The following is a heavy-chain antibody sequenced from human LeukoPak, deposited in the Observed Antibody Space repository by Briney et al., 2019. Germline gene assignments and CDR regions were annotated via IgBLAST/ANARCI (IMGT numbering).Heavy chain of an antibody. CDR3: ARGSGGSCSDFDY. CDR1: GFTFSSYS. D-gene: IGHD2-15*01. Sequence: PGGSLRLSCAASGFTFSSYSMNGVRQAPGKGLEWVSYISSSSSTIYYADSVKGRFTISRDNAKNSLYLQMNSLRAEDTAVHYCARGSGGSCSDFDYWGQGTLVTVSS. V-gene: IGHV3-48*01. J-gene: IGHJ4*02. CDR2: ISSSSSTI.